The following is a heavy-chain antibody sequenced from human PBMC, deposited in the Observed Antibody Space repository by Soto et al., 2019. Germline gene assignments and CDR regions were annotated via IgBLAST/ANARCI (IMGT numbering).Heavy chain of an antibody. CDR1: GFTFSSYS. CDR3: ARVDNILTGAQIDY. V-gene: IGHV3-21*01. J-gene: IGHJ4*02. Sequence: GGSLRLSCAASGFTFSSYSMNWVRQAPGKGLEWVSSISSSSSYIYYADSVKGRFTISGDNAKNSLYLQMNSLRAEDTAVYYCARVDNILTGAQIDYWGQVTLVTVSS. D-gene: IGHD3-9*01. CDR2: ISSSSSYI.